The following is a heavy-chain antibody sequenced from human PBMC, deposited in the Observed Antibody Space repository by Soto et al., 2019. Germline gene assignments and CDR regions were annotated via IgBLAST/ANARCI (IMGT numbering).Heavy chain of an antibody. CDR1: GGSISSCSW. CDR2: IYHSGST. V-gene: IGHV4-4*02. D-gene: IGHD2-15*01. CDR3: ASFGLGSPNRFDP. Sequence: SEALCLTSGGSGGSISSCSWWSWVRQPAGKGLEWIGEIYHSGSTNYNPSLKSRVTISVDKSKNQFSLKLSSVTAADTAVYYCASFGLGSPNRFDPWGQGPPVTV. J-gene: IGHJ5*02.